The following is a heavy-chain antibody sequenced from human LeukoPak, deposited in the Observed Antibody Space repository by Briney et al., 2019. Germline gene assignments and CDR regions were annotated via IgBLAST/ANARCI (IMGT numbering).Heavy chain of an antibody. V-gene: IGHV3-66*01. J-gene: IGHJ4*02. D-gene: IGHD6-13*01. CDR1: GFTVSSNY. CDR2: IYSGGST. CDR3: ARDLASSTPSRFDY. Sequence: GGSLRLSCAASGFTVSSNYMSWVRQAPGKGLEWVSVIYSGGSTYYADSVKGRFTISRDNSKNTLYLQMNSLRAEDTAVYYCARDLASSTPSRFDYWGQGTLVTVSS.